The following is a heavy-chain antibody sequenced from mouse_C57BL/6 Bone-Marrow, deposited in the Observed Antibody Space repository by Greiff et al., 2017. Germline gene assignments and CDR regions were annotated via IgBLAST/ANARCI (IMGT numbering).Heavy chain of an antibody. D-gene: IGHD1-1*01. CDR3: ARAPIYYYGSSWYFDV. Sequence: VLLQQSGPELVKPGASVKISCKASGYSFTGYYMNWVKQSPEKSLEWIGEINPSTGGTTYNQKFKAKATLTVDKSSSTAYMQLKSLTSEDSAVYYCARAPIYYYGSSWYFDVGGTGTTVTVSS. J-gene: IGHJ1*03. CDR1: GYSFTGYY. V-gene: IGHV1-42*01. CDR2: INPSTGGT.